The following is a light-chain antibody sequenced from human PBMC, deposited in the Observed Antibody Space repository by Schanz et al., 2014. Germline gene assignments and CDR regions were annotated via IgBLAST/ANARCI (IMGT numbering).Light chain of an antibody. Sequence: QSALTQPASVSGSPGQSITISCTGTSSDVGGYNYVSWYQHHPGKAPKLMIYDVSYRPSGVSNRFSGSKSGNTASLTVSGLQAEDEGDYYCSSYAGNNKLLFGGGTKLTVL. CDR1: SSDVGGYNY. V-gene: IGLV2-14*03. CDR2: DVS. CDR3: SSYAGNNKLL. J-gene: IGLJ2*01.